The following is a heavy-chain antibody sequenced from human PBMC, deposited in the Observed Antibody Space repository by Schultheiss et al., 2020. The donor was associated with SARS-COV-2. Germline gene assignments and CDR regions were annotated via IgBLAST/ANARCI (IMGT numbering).Heavy chain of an antibody. CDR3: AEDGPCWYYGSGSNRVGKRYYYYGMDV. CDR2: INPIYGTA. J-gene: IGHJ6*02. Sequence: SVKVSCKASGYTFTSYAMNWVRQAPGQGLEWMGWINPIYGTANYAQKLQGRVTITADESTSTAYMELSSLRSEDTAVYYCAEDGPCWYYGSGSNRVGKRYYYYGMDVWGQGTTVTVSS. CDR1: GYTFTSYA. V-gene: IGHV1-69*13. D-gene: IGHD3-10*01.